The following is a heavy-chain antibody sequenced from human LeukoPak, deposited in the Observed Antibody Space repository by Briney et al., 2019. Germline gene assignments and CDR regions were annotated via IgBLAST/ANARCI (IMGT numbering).Heavy chain of an antibody. CDR3: ARARGTAMVFDY. J-gene: IGHJ4*02. D-gene: IGHD5-18*01. V-gene: IGHV1-69*04. Sequence: SVKVSCKASGGTFSSYAISWVRQAPGQGLEWMGRIIPILGIANYAQRFQGRVTITADKSTSTAYMELSSLRSEDTAVYYCARARGTAMVFDYWGQGTLVTVSS. CDR2: IIPILGIA. CDR1: GGTFSSYA.